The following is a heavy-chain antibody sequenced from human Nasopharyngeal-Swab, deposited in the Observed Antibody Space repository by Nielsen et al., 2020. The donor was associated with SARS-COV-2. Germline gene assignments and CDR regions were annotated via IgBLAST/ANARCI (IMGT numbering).Heavy chain of an antibody. D-gene: IGHD2/OR15-2a*01. CDR1: GYSFRTYD. CDR2: IVGSGAISGSGGNA. J-gene: IGHJ4*02. Sequence: GESLKISCVASGYSFRTYDMSWVRQAPGKGLEWVAAIVGSGAISGSGGNAYYADSVKGRFTISRDNSKNTLSLQMNSLRAEDTAVYYCAKDLRDPYFFWGQGTLVTVSS. CDR3: AKDLRDPYFF. V-gene: IGHV3-23*01.